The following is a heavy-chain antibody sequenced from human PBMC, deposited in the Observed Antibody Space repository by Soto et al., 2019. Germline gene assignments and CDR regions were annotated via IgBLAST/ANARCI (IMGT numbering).Heavy chain of an antibody. Sequence: GASVKVSCKASGYTFTNYYMHWVRQAPGQGLEWMGIINPSGGSTSYPQKFQGRVTMTRDTSTGTVYMELSSLRSEDTAVYYCARHGSGWDYWGQEPWSPSPQ. J-gene: IGHJ4*01. D-gene: IGHD6-19*01. CDR3: ARHGSGWDY. V-gene: IGHV1-46*01. CDR2: INPSGGST. CDR1: GYTFTNYY.